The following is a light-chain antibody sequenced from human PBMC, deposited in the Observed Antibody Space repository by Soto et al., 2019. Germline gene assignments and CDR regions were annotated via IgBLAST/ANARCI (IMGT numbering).Light chain of an antibody. CDR2: DVS. J-gene: IGLJ3*02. Sequence: QSALTQPASVSGSPGQSITISCTGTSSDVGGYNYVYWYQQHPGKAPKLMIYDVSNRTSGVSNRFSGSKSGNTASLTISGLHAEDEADYYCSSYTSRSTWVFGGGTKVTVL. V-gene: IGLV2-14*01. CDR3: SSYTSRSTWV. CDR1: SSDVGGYNY.